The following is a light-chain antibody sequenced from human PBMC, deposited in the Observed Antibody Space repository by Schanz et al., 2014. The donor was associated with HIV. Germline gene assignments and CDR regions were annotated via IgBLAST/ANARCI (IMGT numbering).Light chain of an antibody. CDR2: LNADGSH. J-gene: IGLJ3*02. CDR3: QTWGTGIVV. V-gene: IGLV4-69*01. CDR1: SGQSSFA. Sequence: QLVLTQSPSASASLGASVKLTCTLSSGQSSFAIAWHQQRPEKGPRYLMKLNADGSHSKGDGIPDRFSGSSSGAERYLTISSLQSEDEADYYCQTWGTGIVVFGGGTKLTVL.